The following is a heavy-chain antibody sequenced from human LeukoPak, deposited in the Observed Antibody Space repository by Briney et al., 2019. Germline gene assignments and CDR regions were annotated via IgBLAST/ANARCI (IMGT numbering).Heavy chain of an antibody. Sequence: GGSLRLSCAASGFTFSSYEMNGVRQAPGKGREWVSYISASGSTKYYADSVKGRFTISRDNAKNSLYLQMNSLRAEDTAVYYCAREVRMVRGVYFDSWGPGTLVIVSS. V-gene: IGHV3-48*03. CDR3: AREVRMVRGVYFDS. CDR1: GFTFSSYE. CDR2: ISASGSTK. D-gene: IGHD3-10*01. J-gene: IGHJ4*02.